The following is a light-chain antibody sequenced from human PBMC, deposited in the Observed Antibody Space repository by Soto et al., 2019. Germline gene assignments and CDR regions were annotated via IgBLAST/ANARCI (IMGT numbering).Light chain of an antibody. Sequence: EIVMTQSPASLSVSPGEIATLSFSASQSVSSNLACYQQKPGQAPRLLIYAASTSATGIPAIFSCSLSVAEFTPTISMLQYEDFAVYYRQQYNTWSVFGQGTKVDIK. J-gene: IGKJ1*01. V-gene: IGKV3-15*01. CDR1: QSVSSN. CDR3: QQYNTWSV. CDR2: AAS.